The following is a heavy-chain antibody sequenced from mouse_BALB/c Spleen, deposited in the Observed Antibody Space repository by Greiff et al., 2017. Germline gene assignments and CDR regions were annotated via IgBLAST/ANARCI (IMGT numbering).Heavy chain of an antibody. V-gene: IGHV3-2*02. Sequence: EVQLVESGPGLVKPSQSLSLTCTVTGYSITSDYAWNWIRQFPGNKLEWMGYISYSGSTSYNPSLKSRISITRDTSKNQFFLQLNSVTTEDTATYYCANYYGSSEGAMDYWGQGTSVTVSS. D-gene: IGHD1-1*01. CDR1: GYSITSDYA. CDR2: ISYSGST. J-gene: IGHJ4*01. CDR3: ANYYGSSEGAMDY.